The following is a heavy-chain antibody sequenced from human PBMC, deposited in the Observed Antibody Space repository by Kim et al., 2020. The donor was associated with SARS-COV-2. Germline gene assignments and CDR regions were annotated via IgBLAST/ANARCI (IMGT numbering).Heavy chain of an antibody. CDR3: ARYSSSWYVDWFDP. CDR2: INAGNGNT. Sequence: ASVKVSCKASGYTFTRYAMHWVRQAPGQRLEWMGWINAGNGNTKYSQKFQGRVTITRDTSASTAYMELSSLRSEDTAVYYCARYSSSWYVDWFDPWGQGTLVTVSS. CDR1: GYTFTRYA. J-gene: IGHJ5*02. D-gene: IGHD6-13*01. V-gene: IGHV1-3*01.